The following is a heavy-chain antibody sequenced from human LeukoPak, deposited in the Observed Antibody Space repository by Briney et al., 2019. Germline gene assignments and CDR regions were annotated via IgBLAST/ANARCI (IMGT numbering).Heavy chain of an antibody. Sequence: PGGSLRLSCAASGFTFSSNWMHWVRQAPGKGLVWVSRINSDGSGTTYADSVKGRFTISRDNAKNTLYLQMNSLRAEDMAVYYCARDYSYGLDYWGQGTLVTVSS. V-gene: IGHV3-74*01. CDR2: INSDGSGT. CDR3: ARDYSYGLDY. D-gene: IGHD3-16*02. J-gene: IGHJ4*02. CDR1: GFTFSSNW.